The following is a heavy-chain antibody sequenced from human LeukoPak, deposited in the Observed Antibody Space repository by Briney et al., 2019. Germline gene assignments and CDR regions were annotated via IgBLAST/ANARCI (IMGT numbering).Heavy chain of an antibody. D-gene: IGHD1-26*01. CDR3: ARDHGNLINAYDI. Sequence: GGSLRLSCSASGFTFSSYWMHWVRHAPGKGPVWVSRISHDESSTDYADSVKGRFTISRDNAKSTLYLQMNSLRAEDTAVYYCARDHGNLINAYDIWGQGTTVTVSS. V-gene: IGHV3-74*01. CDR1: GFTFSSYW. CDR2: ISHDESST. J-gene: IGHJ3*02.